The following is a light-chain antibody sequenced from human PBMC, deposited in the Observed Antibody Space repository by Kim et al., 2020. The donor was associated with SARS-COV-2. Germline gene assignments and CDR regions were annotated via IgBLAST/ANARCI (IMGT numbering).Light chain of an antibody. CDR2: VGTGGIVG. CDR3: GADHGSVSNFVWV. V-gene: IGLV9-49*01. Sequence: QLVLTQPPSASASLGASVTLTCTLSSGYSNYKVDWYQQRPGKGPRFVMRVGTGGIVGSKGDGIPDRFSVLGSGLNRYLTIKNIQEEDESDYHSGADHGSVSNFVWVFGGGTQLTFL. CDR1: SGYSNYK. J-gene: IGLJ2*01.